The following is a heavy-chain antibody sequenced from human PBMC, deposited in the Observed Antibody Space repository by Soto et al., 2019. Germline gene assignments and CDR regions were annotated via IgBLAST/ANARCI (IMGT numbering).Heavy chain of an antibody. CDR3: AKDLYSSSWYIYYGMDV. Sequence: QVQLVESGGGVVQPGRSLRLSCAASGFTFSSYGMHWVRQAPGKGLEWVAVISYDGSNKYYADSVKGRFTISRDNSKNTLYLQMNSLRAEDTAVYYCAKDLYSSSWYIYYGMDVWDQGTTVTVSS. J-gene: IGHJ6*02. D-gene: IGHD6-13*01. V-gene: IGHV3-30*18. CDR2: ISYDGSNK. CDR1: GFTFSSYG.